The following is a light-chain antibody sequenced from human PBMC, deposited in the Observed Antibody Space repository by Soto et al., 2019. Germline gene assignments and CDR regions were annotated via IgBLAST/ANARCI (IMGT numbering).Light chain of an antibody. CDR3: QQYYNWPRT. CDR1: QSVSNN. Sequence: EIVLTQSPATLSLSPGERATLSCRASQSVSNNYLAWYQHIPGQAPRLLIYAASTRATGVPDRFTASGSVTEFTLTISSLQSEDFAVYYCQQYYNWPRTFGQGTK. J-gene: IGKJ1*01. CDR2: AAS. V-gene: IGKV3-15*01.